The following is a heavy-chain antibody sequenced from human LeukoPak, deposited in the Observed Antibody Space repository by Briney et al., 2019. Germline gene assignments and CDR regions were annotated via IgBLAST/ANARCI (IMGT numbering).Heavy chain of an antibody. CDR2: ISSSSIYI. Sequence: PGGSLRLSCAASEFTFSNYKMNWVRQAPGKGLEWVSSISSSSIYIYYADSVKGRFTISRDNDKNSLYLQMNSLSAEGTAVYYCARESSGRRVQTFDYWGQGTLVTVSS. CDR1: EFTFSNYK. D-gene: IGHD1-1*01. J-gene: IGHJ4*02. CDR3: ARESSGRRVQTFDY. V-gene: IGHV3-21*01.